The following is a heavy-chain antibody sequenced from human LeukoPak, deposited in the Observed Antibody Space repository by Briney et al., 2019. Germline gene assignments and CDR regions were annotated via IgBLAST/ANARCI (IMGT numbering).Heavy chain of an antibody. CDR3: ERADSSGWPYYYYYYGMDI. D-gene: IGHD6-19*01. CDR2: LYYSGST. Sequence: TSVTVSFTCTVSIGPINIFYWMWIRQPPGKGLVGSGYLYYSGSTNYNASLKSRVTISVDTSKNHFSLTLSSVTTADTAVYSGERADSSGWPYYYYYYGMDIWGQGTTVTVSS. J-gene: IGHJ6*02. V-gene: IGHV4-59*01. CDR1: IGPINIFY.